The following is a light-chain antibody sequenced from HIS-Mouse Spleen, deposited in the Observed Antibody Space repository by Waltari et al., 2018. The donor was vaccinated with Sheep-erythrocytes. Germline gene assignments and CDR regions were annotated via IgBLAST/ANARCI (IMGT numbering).Light chain of an antibody. CDR3: QQYYSTLT. CDR1: QSVLYSSINKNY. Sequence: DIVMTQSPDSLAVSLGERATINCKSSQSVLYSSINKNYLAWFQQKPGQPPTLLIYWASPRESGVPDRFSGSGSGTDFTLPISSLQAEDVAVYYCQQYYSTLTFGGGTKVEIK. CDR2: WAS. J-gene: IGKJ4*01. V-gene: IGKV4-1*01.